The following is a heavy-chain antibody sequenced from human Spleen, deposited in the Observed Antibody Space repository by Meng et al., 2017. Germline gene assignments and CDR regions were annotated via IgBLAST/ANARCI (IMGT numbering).Heavy chain of an antibody. CDR3: ARDFPDRDRYNAFDI. V-gene: IGHV1-69*13. D-gene: IGHD3-16*02. J-gene: IGHJ3*02. CDR1: GGTFSSYA. Sequence: SVKVSCKASGGTFSSYAISWVRQAPGQGLEWMGGIIPIFGTANYAQKFQGRVTITADESTSTAYMELSSLRSEDTAVYYCARDFPDRDRYNAFDIWGQGTMVTVSS. CDR2: IIPIFGTA.